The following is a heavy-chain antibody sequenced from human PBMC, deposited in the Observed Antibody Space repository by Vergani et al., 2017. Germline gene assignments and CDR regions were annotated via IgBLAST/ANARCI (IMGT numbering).Heavy chain of an antibody. Sequence: EVQLLQSGGGVIQPGGSVRLSCAASGFTFSACPMTWVRQAPGKGLEWVSAISARYPRTYYADSVKGRFTISRDNSKNTVNLQMNRLRADDTAVYFCGKDHSESDTTYYSFWSGPEFDSRAQGTLVTVAA. J-gene: IGHJ4*02. CDR3: GKDHSESDTTYYSFWSGPEFDS. CDR2: ISARYPRT. V-gene: IGHV3-23*01. CDR1: GFTFSACP. D-gene: IGHD3-3*01.